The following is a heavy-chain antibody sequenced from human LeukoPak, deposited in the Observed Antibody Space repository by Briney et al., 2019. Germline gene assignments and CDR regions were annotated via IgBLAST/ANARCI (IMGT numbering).Heavy chain of an antibody. Sequence: GGSLRLSCAASGFTVSANFMSWVRQAPDKGLEWVAVIYIGGDTYYADSVKGRFSISRDNSKNTLYLQMNSLRAEDTAVYYCARPSLGTMAAFDIWGQGTMVTVSS. CDR3: ARPSLGTMAAFDI. J-gene: IGHJ3*02. D-gene: IGHD7-27*01. CDR1: GFTVSANF. CDR2: IYIGGDT. V-gene: IGHV3-53*01.